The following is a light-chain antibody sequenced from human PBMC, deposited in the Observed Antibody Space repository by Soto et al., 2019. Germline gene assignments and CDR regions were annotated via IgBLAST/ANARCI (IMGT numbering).Light chain of an antibody. V-gene: IGKV3-11*01. CDR1: QSVSSY. CDR3: QQRGNWPLT. CDR2: DAS. Sequence: EIVLTQSPATLSLSPGERATLSCRASQSVSSYLVWYQQKPGQAPRLLIYDASNRATGIPARFSGSGSGTDFTLTISSLEPEDFAVYYCQQRGNWPLTFGPETKVDIK. J-gene: IGKJ3*01.